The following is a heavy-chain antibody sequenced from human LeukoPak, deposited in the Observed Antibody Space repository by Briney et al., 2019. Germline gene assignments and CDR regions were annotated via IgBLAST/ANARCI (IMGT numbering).Heavy chain of an antibody. CDR2: IYYSGST. CDR1: GGSVSSGSYH. D-gene: IGHD4-17*01. CDR3: ARRDYALDY. Sequence: SETLSLTCTVSGGSVSSGSYHWSWIRQPPGKGLEYIGYIYYSGSTDYNPSLKSRVTISLDTSKNQFSLNLRSVTAADTAVYYCARRDYALDYWGQGTLVTVSS. J-gene: IGHJ4*02. V-gene: IGHV4-61*01.